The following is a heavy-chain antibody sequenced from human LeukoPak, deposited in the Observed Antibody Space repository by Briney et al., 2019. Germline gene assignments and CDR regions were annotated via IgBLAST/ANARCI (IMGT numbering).Heavy chain of an antibody. CDR2: ISWNSGSI. Sequence: GRSLRLSCAAPGFTFDDYAMHWVRQAPGKGLEWVSGISWNSGSIGYADSVKGRFTISRDNAKNSLYLQMNSLRAEDTALYYCAKDIVSSGWYPDAFDIWGQGTMVTVSS. D-gene: IGHD6-19*01. CDR3: AKDIVSSGWYPDAFDI. J-gene: IGHJ3*02. V-gene: IGHV3-9*01. CDR1: GFTFDDYA.